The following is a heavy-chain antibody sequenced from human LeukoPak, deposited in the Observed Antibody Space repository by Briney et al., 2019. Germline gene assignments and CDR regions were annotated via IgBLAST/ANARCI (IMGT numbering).Heavy chain of an antibody. CDR3: ASDLLWWTY. J-gene: IGHJ4*02. Sequence: GGSLRLSCAASGFTFSSYTMNWVRQAPGKGLEWVSSIINSGRTTYYADSVKGRFTISRDNAKNSLYLQMNSLRDEDTAVYYCASDLLWWTYWGQGTLVTVSS. CDR1: GFTFSSYT. CDR2: IINSGRTT. V-gene: IGHV3-48*02. D-gene: IGHD3-10*01.